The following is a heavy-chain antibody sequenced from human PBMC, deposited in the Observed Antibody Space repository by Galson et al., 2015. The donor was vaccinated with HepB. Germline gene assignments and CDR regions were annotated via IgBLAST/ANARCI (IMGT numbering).Heavy chain of an antibody. V-gene: IGHV3-30*02. D-gene: IGHD3-10*01. CDR2: IRYDGSNK. Sequence: SLRLSCAASGFTFSSYGMHWVRQAPGKGLEWVAFIRYDGSNKYYADSVKGRFTISRDNSKNTLYLQMNSLRAEDTAVYYCAKDAEWGYYGSGSYYNTYYYYGMDVWGQGTTVTVSS. J-gene: IGHJ6*02. CDR3: AKDAEWGYYGSGSYYNTYYYYGMDV. CDR1: GFTFSSYG.